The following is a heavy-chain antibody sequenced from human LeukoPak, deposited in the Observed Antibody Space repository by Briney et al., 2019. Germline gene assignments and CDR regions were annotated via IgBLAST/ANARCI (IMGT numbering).Heavy chain of an antibody. Sequence: GGSPRLSCAASGFTFSSYSMIWVRQAPGKGLEWVSSIGSSSSYIYYVDSVKGRFTISRDNAKNSLYLQMNSLRAEDTAVYYCAPFQDILTSYYLLDYWGQGTLVTVSS. J-gene: IGHJ4*02. CDR2: IGSSSSYI. D-gene: IGHD3-9*01. V-gene: IGHV3-21*01. CDR1: GFTFSSYS. CDR3: APFQDILTSYYLLDY.